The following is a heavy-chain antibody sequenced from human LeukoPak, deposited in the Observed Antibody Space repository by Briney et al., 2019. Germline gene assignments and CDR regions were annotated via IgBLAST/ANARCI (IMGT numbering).Heavy chain of an antibody. D-gene: IGHD2-15*01. CDR3: ARVGYCSGGSCYTTSFDY. V-gene: IGHV4-61*08. J-gene: IGHJ4*02. CDR1: GGSISSGGYY. Sequence: SETLSLTCTVSGGSISSGGYYWSWIRQPPGKGLEWIGYIYYSGSTNYNPSLKSRVTISVDTSKNQFSLKLSSVTAADTAVYYCARVGYCSGGSCYTTSFDYWGQGTLVTVSS. CDR2: IYYSGST.